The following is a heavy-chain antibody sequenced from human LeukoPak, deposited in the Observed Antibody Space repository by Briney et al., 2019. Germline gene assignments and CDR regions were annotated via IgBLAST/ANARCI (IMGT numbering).Heavy chain of an antibody. CDR1: GFSFSDSA. D-gene: IGHD3-10*01. V-gene: IGHV3-73*01. J-gene: IGHJ4*02. CDR3: AKDFPFEPYGSGSPSVAY. Sequence: PGGSLRLSCAASGFSFSDSAMHWVRQASGRGLEWVGHIRSKGNNYATSYAASMRGRFTISRDDSKNTLYLQMNSLRAEDTAVYYCAKDFPFEPYGSGSPSVAYWGQGTLVTVSS. CDR2: IRSKGNNYAT.